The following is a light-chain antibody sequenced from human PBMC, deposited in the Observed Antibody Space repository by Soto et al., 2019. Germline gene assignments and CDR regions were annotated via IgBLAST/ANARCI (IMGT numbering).Light chain of an antibody. Sequence: EIVMTQSPATLSVSPGEIATLSCRASPSISNNLAWYQQKLGQAPRLLIYRASTRATGIPARFSGSGSGPEFTLTISSLQSEDFALYYCHQYENCPQTCGQGTKVEI. CDR2: RAS. V-gene: IGKV3-15*01. J-gene: IGKJ1*01. CDR3: HQYENCPQT. CDR1: PSISNN.